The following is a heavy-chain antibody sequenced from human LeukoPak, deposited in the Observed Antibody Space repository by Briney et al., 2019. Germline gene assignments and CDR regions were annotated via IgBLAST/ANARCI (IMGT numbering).Heavy chain of an antibody. V-gene: IGHV5-10-1*01. CDR2: IDPSDSYI. CDR1: GYSFTNNW. D-gene: IGHD3-10*01. J-gene: IGHJ5*02. Sequence: GEFLRISCKGSGYSFTNNWITWVRQMPGKGLEWRGRIDPSDSYINYSTSFQGHVTISADKSISTADLQWSRLKASDTAMYYCARGKDYGSGSQNWFDPWGQGTLVTVSS. CDR3: ARGKDYGSGSQNWFDP.